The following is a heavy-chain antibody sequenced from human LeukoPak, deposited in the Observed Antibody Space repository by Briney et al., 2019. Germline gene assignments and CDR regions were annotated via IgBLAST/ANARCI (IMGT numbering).Heavy chain of an antibody. Sequence: GGSLRLSCAASGFTFSSYWMHWVRQAPGKGLVWVSRINTDGSSTSYADSVKGRFTISRDNAKNTLYLQMNSLRAEDTAVYYCGRALTGYYRNFDYWGQGTQVTVSS. V-gene: IGHV3-74*01. CDR1: GFTFSSYW. D-gene: IGHD3-9*01. CDR2: INTDGSST. CDR3: GRALTGYYRNFDY. J-gene: IGHJ4*02.